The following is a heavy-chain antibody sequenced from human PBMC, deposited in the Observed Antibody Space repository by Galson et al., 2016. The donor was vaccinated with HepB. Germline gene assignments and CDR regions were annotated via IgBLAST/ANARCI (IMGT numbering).Heavy chain of an antibody. D-gene: IGHD2-21*01. Sequence: SLRLSCAASGFTVSSNYIHWVRQAPGKGLEWVSIIYSGGGTYYADSVKGRFTTSRLNSKNTLFLQMNSLRAEDTAVYDCATNGGGRGYYFDYWGQGSLVTVSS. CDR3: ATNGGGRGYYFDY. J-gene: IGHJ4*02. CDR2: IYSGGGT. V-gene: IGHV3-53*01. CDR1: GFTVSSNY.